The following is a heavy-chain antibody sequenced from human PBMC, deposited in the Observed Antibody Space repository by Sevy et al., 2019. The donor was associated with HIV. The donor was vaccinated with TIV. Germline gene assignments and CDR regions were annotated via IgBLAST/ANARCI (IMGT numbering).Heavy chain of an antibody. D-gene: IGHD1-26*01. J-gene: IGHJ6*02. CDR2: ISGSGGST. V-gene: IGHV3-23*01. CDR1: GFTFSSYA. CDR3: AKKSRARGWELLAYYYGMDV. Sequence: GGSLRLSCAASGFTFSSYAMSWVRQAPGKGLEWVSAISGSGGSTYYADSVKDRFTISRDNSKNTLYLQMNSLRAEDTAVYYCAKKSRARGWELLAYYYGMDVWGQGTTVTVSS.